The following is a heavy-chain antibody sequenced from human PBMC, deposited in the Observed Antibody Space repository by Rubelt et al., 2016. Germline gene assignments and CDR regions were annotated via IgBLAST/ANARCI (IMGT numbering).Heavy chain of an antibody. Sequence: QVQLQPWGAGLLKPSETLSLTCAVYGGSFSGYYWSWIRQSPGKVLEWIGEINHSGSPNYNPSPKRRVSISVVTPTNQYSLKLSSVRAADTAVYYCARGSGWDRAPGQDFDYWGQGTLVTVSS. J-gene: IGHJ4*02. D-gene: IGHD1-26*01. CDR2: INHSGSP. CDR1: GGSFSGYY. V-gene: IGHV4-34*01. CDR3: ARGSGWDRAPGQDFDY.